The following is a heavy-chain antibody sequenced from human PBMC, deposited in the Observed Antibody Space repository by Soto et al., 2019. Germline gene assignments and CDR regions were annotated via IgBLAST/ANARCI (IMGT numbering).Heavy chain of an antibody. CDR3: ARDLGYSSGWPHFDY. CDR2: INPNSGGT. Sequence: ASVKVSCKASGYTFTGYYMHWVRQAPGQGLEWMGWINPNSGGTNYAQKFQGWVTMTRDTSISTAYMELSRLRSDDTAVYYCARDLGYSSGWPHFDYWGQGTLVTV. CDR1: GYTFTGYY. D-gene: IGHD6-19*01. J-gene: IGHJ4*02. V-gene: IGHV1-2*04.